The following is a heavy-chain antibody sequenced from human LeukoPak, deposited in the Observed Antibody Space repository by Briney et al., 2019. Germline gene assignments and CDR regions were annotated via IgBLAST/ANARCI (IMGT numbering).Heavy chain of an antibody. D-gene: IGHD3-16*01. Sequence: GSLRLSCAASGFTFSSYGMHWVRQAPGKGLEWVAVISYDGSNKYYADSVKGRFTISRDNSKNTLYLQMNSLRAEDTAVYYCAKEGGTTSHFDYWGQGTLVTVSS. CDR2: ISYDGSNK. CDR1: GFTFSSYG. V-gene: IGHV3-30*18. J-gene: IGHJ4*02. CDR3: AKEGGTTSHFDY.